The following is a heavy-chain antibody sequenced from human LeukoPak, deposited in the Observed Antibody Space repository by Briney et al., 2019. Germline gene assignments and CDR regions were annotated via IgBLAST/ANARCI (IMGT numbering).Heavy chain of an antibody. CDR1: GGSISSYY. V-gene: IGHV4-4*07. Sequence: SETLSLTCTVSGGSISSYYWSWIRQPAGKGLEWIGRIYTSGSTNYNPSLKSRVTMSVDTSKNQFSLKLSSVTAADTAVYYCAREILDYGDYEPPYWYFDLWGRGTLVTVSS. D-gene: IGHD4-17*01. CDR2: IYTSGST. J-gene: IGHJ2*01. CDR3: AREILDYGDYEPPYWYFDL.